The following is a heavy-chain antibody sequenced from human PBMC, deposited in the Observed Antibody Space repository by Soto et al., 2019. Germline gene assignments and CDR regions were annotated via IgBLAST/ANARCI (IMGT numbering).Heavy chain of an antibody. CDR3: ARDLISRISSSKTFDI. V-gene: IGHV1-69*06. CDR2: IIPIFGTA. CDR1: GGTFSNYA. J-gene: IGHJ3*02. D-gene: IGHD6-13*01. Sequence: QVQLVQSGAEVKKPGSSVKVSCKASGGTFSNYALSWVRQAPGQGLEWMGGIIPIFGTANYAQKFQGRVTITADKSTSTAYMELSSLRSGDTAVYYCARDLISRISSSKTFDIWGQGTMVIVSS.